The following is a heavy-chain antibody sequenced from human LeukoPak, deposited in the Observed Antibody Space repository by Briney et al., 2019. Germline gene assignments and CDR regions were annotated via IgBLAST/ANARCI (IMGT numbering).Heavy chain of an antibody. CDR2: ISSRSSFI. CDR3: AKGSSSSWTNFDY. CDR1: EFTFSSYS. V-gene: IGHV3-21*01. Sequence: GGSLRLSCAASEFTFSSYSMNWVRQAPGKGLEWVSSISSRSSFIYYADSVKGRFTISRDNSKNTLYLQMNSLRPEDTAVYYCAKGSSSSWTNFDYWGQGTLATVSS. D-gene: IGHD6-13*01. J-gene: IGHJ4*02.